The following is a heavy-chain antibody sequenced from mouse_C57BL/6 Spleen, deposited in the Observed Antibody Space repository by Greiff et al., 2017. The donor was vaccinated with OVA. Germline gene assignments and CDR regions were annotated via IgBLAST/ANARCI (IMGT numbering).Heavy chain of an antibody. CDR2: IYPGSGNT. D-gene: IGHD1-1*01. CDR3: ARSRLITTHAMDY. V-gene: IGHV1-76*01. Sequence: VQRVESGAELVRPGASVKLSCKASGYTFTDYYINWVKQRPGQGLEWIARIYPGSGNTYYNEKFKGKATLTAEKSSSTAYMQLSSLTSEDSAVYFCARSRLITTHAMDYWGQGTSVTVSS. CDR1: GYTFTDYY. J-gene: IGHJ4*01.